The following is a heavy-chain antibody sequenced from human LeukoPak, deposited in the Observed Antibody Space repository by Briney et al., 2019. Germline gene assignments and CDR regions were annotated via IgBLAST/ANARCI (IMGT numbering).Heavy chain of an antibody. D-gene: IGHD6-19*01. CDR1: GFTFSSYA. J-gene: IGHJ5*02. V-gene: IGHV3-23*01. CDR2: ISGSGGST. CDR3: AKESAGLVNRGNWFDP. Sequence: PGGSLRLSCAASGFTFSSYAMSWVRQAPGKGLEWVSAISGSGGSTYYADSVKGRFTISRDNSKNTLYLQMNSLRAEDTAVYYCAKESAGLVNRGNWFDPWGQGTLVTVSS.